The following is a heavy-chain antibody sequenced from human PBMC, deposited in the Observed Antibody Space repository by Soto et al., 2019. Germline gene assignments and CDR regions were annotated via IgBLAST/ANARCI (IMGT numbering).Heavy chain of an antibody. CDR2: INPYSGST. CDR3: TRGGYYYGSASPPPHWFDP. Sequence: QVQLVQSGAEVKKPGASVKVSCKASGYTFTTYYMHWVRQAPGQGLEWMGIINPYSGSTSNAQKCQGRVTMTRDTSKRTVYMDLSSLRSEDTAVYYCTRGGYYYGSASPPPHWFDPWGQGTLVTVSA. CDR1: GYTFTTYY. V-gene: IGHV1-46*03. D-gene: IGHD3-10*01. J-gene: IGHJ5*02.